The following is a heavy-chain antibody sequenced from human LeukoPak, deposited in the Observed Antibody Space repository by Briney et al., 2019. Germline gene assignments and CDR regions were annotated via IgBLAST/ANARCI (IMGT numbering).Heavy chain of an antibody. J-gene: IGHJ4*02. Sequence: KPSETLSLTCTVSGGSISSYYWSWIRQPPGKGLEWIGYMYYSGSTKYNPFLKSRVTISEDTSKNQFSLKLSSVTAADTAVFYCARHALGSSSWYSFDYWGQGTLVTVSS. CDR2: MYYSGST. D-gene: IGHD6-13*01. V-gene: IGHV4-59*08. CDR3: ARHALGSSSWYSFDY. CDR1: GGSISSYY.